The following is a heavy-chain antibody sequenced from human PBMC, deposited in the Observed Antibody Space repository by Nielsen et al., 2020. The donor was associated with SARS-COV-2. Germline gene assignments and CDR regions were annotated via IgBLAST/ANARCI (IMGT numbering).Heavy chain of an antibody. Sequence: GGSLRLSCVVSGSTFKNFAMSWARQAPGKGLEWVSFMSTTGTMTYYADSVKGRFTISRDNSKNTLYLQMNSLRAEDTAVYYCARDVAGSSPVGGFDYWGQGTLVTVSS. V-gene: IGHV3-23*01. CDR2: MSTTGTMT. J-gene: IGHJ4*02. CDR3: ARDVAGSSPVGGFDY. D-gene: IGHD6-13*01. CDR1: GSTFKNFA.